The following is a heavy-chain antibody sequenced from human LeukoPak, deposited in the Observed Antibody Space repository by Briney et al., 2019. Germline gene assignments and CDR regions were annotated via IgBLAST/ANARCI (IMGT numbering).Heavy chain of an antibody. CDR1: GGSFSGYY. V-gene: IGHV4-34*01. Sequence: SETLSLTCAVYGGSFSGYYWSWIRQPPGKGLEWIGEINHSGSTNYNPSLKSRVTISVDTSKNQFSLKLSSVTAADTAVYYCARRAAAGPYYYYYMDVWGKGTTVTISS. CDR3: ARRAAAGPYYYYYMDV. D-gene: IGHD6-13*01. CDR2: INHSGST. J-gene: IGHJ6*03.